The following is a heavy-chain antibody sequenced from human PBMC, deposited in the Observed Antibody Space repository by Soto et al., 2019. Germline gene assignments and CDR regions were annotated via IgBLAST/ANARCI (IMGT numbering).Heavy chain of an antibody. J-gene: IGHJ4*02. D-gene: IGHD5-12*01. V-gene: IGHV3-21*01. CDR1: GFTFSSYS. CDR3: ASDLRISSGYVGFDY. CDR2: ISSSSSYI. Sequence: GGSLRLSCAASGFTFSSYSMNRVRQAPGKGLEWVSSISSSSSYIYYADSVKGRFTISRDNAKHSLYLQMNSLRAEDTAVYYCASDLRISSGYVGFDYRGQGTLVTVSS.